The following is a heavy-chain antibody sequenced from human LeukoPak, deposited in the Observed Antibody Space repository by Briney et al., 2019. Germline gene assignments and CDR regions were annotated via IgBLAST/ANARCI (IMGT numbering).Heavy chain of an antibody. D-gene: IGHD3-10*01. CDR1: GYSISSGYY. J-gene: IGHJ4*02. CDR2: IYHSGST. CDR3: ARSAILWFGELFPYFDY. Sequence: SETLSLTCTVSGYSISSGYYWGWIRQPPGKGLEWIGSIYHSGSTYYNPSLKSRVTISVDTSKNQFSLKLSSVTAADTAVYYCARSAILWFGELFPYFDYWGQGTLVTVSS. V-gene: IGHV4-38-2*02.